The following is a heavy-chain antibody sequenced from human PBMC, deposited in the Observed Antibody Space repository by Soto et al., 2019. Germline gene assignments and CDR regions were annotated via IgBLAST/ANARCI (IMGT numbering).Heavy chain of an antibody. CDR3: ARDTGYCSGGSCYVLDV. CDR1: GFTFSSYA. Sequence: PGGPLRLSCAASGFTFSSYAMHWVRQAPGKGLEWVAVISYDGSNKYYADSVKGRFTISRDNSKNTLYLQMNSLRAEDTAVYYCARDTGYCSGGSCYVLDVWGQGTTVTVSS. CDR2: ISYDGSNK. J-gene: IGHJ6*02. V-gene: IGHV3-30-3*01. D-gene: IGHD2-15*01.